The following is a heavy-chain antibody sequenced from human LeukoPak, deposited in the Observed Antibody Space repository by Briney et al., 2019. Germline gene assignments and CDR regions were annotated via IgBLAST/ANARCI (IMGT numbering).Heavy chain of an antibody. J-gene: IGHJ4*02. D-gene: IGHD3-22*01. Sequence: SETLSLTCTVPGGSISSSSYYWGWIRQPPGKGLEWIGSIYYSGSTYYNPSLKSRVTISVDTSKNQFSLKLSSVTAADTAVYYCARDQGYDSSGYPFDYWGQGTLVTVSS. CDR1: GGSISSSSYY. V-gene: IGHV4-39*07. CDR2: IYYSGST. CDR3: ARDQGYDSSGYPFDY.